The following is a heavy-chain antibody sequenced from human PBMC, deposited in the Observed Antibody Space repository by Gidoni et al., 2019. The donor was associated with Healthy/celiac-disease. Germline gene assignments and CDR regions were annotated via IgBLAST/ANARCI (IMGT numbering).Heavy chain of an antibody. Sequence: QVPLVESGGGVVQPGRSLRLSCAASVFTFIRYGRHWGRQAPGKGLEWVAGIAYDGSNKYYADSVKGRFTISRDKSKNTLYLQMNSLRAEDTAVYYCAKDGAEYSGSYPTEYFQHWGQGTLVTVSS. CDR2: IAYDGSNK. CDR1: VFTFIRYG. D-gene: IGHD1-26*01. V-gene: IGHV3-30*18. J-gene: IGHJ1*01. CDR3: AKDGAEYSGSYPTEYFQH.